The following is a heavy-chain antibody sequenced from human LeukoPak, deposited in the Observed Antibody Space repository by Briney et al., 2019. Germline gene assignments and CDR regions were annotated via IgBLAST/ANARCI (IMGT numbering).Heavy chain of an antibody. J-gene: IGHJ4*02. V-gene: IGHV3-21*01. CDR2: ISSKSNNI. Sequence: PGRYLRLSCAASGCSLSTNTMKWVSQAPGKGLEWVSSISSKSNNINDADSVKGRFTISRDNAKNSLYLQMNSLRAEDTAVYYCARGGIVLMSGDPKIDSWGQGTLVTVSS. CDR3: ARGGIVLMSGDPKIDS. D-gene: IGHD2-8*01. CDR1: GCSLSTNT.